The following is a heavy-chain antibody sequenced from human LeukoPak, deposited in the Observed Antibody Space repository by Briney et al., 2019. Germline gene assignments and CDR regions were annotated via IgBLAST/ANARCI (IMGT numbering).Heavy chain of an antibody. D-gene: IGHD2-2*01. Sequence: PGGSLRLSCAASGFTVSSNYMSWVRQAPGKGLEWVSVIYSGGSTYYADSVKGRFTISRDNSKNTLYLQMNSLRAEDTAVYYCARGFGPAALDYWGQGTLITVSS. J-gene: IGHJ4*02. CDR3: ARGFGPAALDY. CDR1: GFTVSSNY. CDR2: IYSGGST. V-gene: IGHV3-66*01.